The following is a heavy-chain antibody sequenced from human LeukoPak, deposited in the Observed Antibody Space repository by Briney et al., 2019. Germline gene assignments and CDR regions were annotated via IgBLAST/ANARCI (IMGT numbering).Heavy chain of an antibody. CDR2: INDSGRT. CDR3: ARLYGGNFRWFDP. D-gene: IGHD4-23*01. J-gene: IGHJ5*02. CDR1: GGSISDYY. Sequence: SETLSLTCAVYGGSISDYYWSWIRQPPGKGLEWIGEINDSGRTNYNPSLKSRVTISVDTPKKQFSLKLSSVTAADTAVYYCARLYGGNFRWFDPWGQGTLVTVSS. V-gene: IGHV4-34*01.